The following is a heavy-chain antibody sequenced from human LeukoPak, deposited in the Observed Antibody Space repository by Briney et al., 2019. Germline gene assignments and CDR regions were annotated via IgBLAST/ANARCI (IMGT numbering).Heavy chain of an antibody. J-gene: IGHJ5*02. Sequence: ASVKVSCKASGGTFSSYAISWVRQAPGQGLEWMGGIIPIFGTANYAQKFQGRVTITADESTSTAYMELSSLRSEDTAVYYCARDNFYCGGDCYSGGSWFDPWGQGTLVTVSS. CDR3: ARDNFYCGGDCYSGGSWFDP. CDR2: IIPIFGTA. CDR1: GGTFSSYA. D-gene: IGHD2-21*01. V-gene: IGHV1-69*13.